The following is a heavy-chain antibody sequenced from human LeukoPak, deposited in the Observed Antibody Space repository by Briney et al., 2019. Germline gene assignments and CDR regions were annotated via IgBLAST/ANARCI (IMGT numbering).Heavy chain of an antibody. Sequence: NTSETLSLTCTVSGGSISSYYWSWIRQPPGKGLEWIGYIYYSGSTNYNPSLKSRVTISVDTSKNQFSLKLSSVTAADTAFYYCARGVIAAAGRTFDYWGQGTLVTVSS. CDR3: ARGVIAAAGRTFDY. J-gene: IGHJ4*02. CDR2: IYYSGST. CDR1: GGSISSYY. D-gene: IGHD6-13*01. V-gene: IGHV4-59*01.